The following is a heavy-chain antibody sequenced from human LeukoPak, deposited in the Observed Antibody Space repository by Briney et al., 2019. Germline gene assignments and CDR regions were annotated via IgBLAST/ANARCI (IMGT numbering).Heavy chain of an antibody. CDR1: GFTFSAYW. CDR2: TDSDGSDI. J-gene: IGHJ6*02. Sequence: PGGSLRLSCAASGFTFSAYWMHWVRQAPGEGLVWVSRTDSDGSDISYADSVKGRFTMSRDNAKNTLFLQMNSLRVEDTAVYYCTRDRRYGGMDVWAKGPRSPSP. D-gene: IGHD4-17*01. V-gene: IGHV3-74*01. CDR3: TRDRRYGGMDV.